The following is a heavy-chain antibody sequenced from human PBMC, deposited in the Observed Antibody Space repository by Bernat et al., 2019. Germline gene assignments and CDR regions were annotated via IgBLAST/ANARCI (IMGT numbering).Heavy chain of an antibody. D-gene: IGHD2-15*01. CDR2: SNSDESRT. CDR3: VRDSGYCSGGRCADAFDI. J-gene: IGHJ3*02. V-gene: IGHV3-74*01. Sequence: EVQLVESGGGLVQPGGSLRLSCAASGFTFSSYWMHWVRQAPGKGLVWVSRSNSDESRTNYADSVKGRFTISRDNAKNTLYLQMNSLRAEDTAVYYCVRDSGYCSGGRCADAFDIWGRGTMVTVSS. CDR1: GFTFSSYW.